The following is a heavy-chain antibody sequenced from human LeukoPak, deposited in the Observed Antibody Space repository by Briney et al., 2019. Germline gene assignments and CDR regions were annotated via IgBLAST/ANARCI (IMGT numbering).Heavy chain of an antibody. CDR2: IQSKGDGGTT. V-gene: IGHV3-15*01. CDR1: GFTFTNAW. Sequence: PGGSLRLSCAASGFTFTNAWMSWVRQVPGKGLEWVGRIQSKGDGGTTEYAAPVKGRFTISRDDSKNTLYLQMNSLKIEDTGVYYCTTPEPRDDSSGYSVNDAFDIWGQGTMVTVSS. J-gene: IGHJ3*02. CDR3: TTPEPRDDSSGYSVNDAFDI. D-gene: IGHD3-22*01.